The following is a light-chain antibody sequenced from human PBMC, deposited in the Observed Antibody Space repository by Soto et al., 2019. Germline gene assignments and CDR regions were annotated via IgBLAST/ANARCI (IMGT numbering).Light chain of an antibody. J-gene: IGLJ2*01. CDR2: EVT. Sequence: QSVLTKPPSASGSPGQSVTMSCTGTSSDVGGYDFVSWYQQHPGKAPKLLIYEVTKRPSGVPDRISASKSGNTASLTVSGLQAEDEADYYCSSYAGSNNVLFGGGTKLTVL. CDR3: SSYAGSNNVL. V-gene: IGLV2-8*01. CDR1: SSDVGGYDF.